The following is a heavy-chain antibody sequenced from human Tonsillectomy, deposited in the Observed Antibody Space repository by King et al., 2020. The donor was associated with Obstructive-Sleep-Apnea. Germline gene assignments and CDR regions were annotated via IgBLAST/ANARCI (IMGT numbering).Heavy chain of an antibody. J-gene: IGHJ6*02. CDR2: SYYIVST. CDR1: GGSISSSSYY. D-gene: IGHD2-2*01. CDR3: AREGDIVVVPAANMDV. Sequence: LQLQESGPGLVKPSETLSLTCTVSGGSISSSSYYCGWVRQPPGKGLEWIGSSYYIVSTYYNPSLTSRVTISVDTSKNQFSLQLSSVTAADTAVYYCAREGDIVVVPAANMDVWGQGTTVTVSS. V-gene: IGHV4-39*07.